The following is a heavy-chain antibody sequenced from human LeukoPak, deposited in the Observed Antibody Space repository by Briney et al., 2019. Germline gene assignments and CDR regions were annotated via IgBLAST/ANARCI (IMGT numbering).Heavy chain of an antibody. CDR1: GGSISSSSHY. Sequence: PSETLSHTRTVSGGSISSSSHYWGWIRQPPGKGLEWIGVSTYYNPSLKNRVTISRDTSKNQFSLKLSSVTAADTAIYYCARAGYSYGIISYFDSWGRGTLVSVSS. CDR3: ARAGYSYGIISYFDS. CDR2: VST. J-gene: IGHJ4*02. V-gene: IGHV4-39*01. D-gene: IGHD5-18*01.